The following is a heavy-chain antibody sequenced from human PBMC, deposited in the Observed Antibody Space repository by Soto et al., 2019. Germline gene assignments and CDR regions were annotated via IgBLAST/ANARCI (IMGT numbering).Heavy chain of an antibody. Sequence: GGSLRLSCAASGFPFSSYGMHWVRQAPGKGLDWVGVIWYDGSNKDYADSVKGQFTISRDNSKNMLYLQMNSLRADDTAVYYCASSINWGQGTLVTVSS. CDR1: GFPFSSYG. V-gene: IGHV3-33*03. CDR3: ASSIN. J-gene: IGHJ4*02. CDR2: IWYDGSNK.